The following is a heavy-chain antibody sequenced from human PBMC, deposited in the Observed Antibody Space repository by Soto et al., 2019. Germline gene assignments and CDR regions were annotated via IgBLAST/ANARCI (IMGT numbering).Heavy chain of an antibody. CDR2: IIPIFGTA. CDR3: ARLRSLRGYSYGPTYYFDY. D-gene: IGHD5-18*01. V-gene: IGHV1-69*01. Sequence: QVQLVQSGAEVKKPGSSVKVSCKASGGTFSSYAISWVRQAPGQGLEWMGGIIPIFGTANYAQKFQGRVTITADESTSTAYMELSSLRSEDTAVYYCARLRSLRGYSYGPTYYFDYWGQGTLVTVSS. CDR1: GGTFSSYA. J-gene: IGHJ4*02.